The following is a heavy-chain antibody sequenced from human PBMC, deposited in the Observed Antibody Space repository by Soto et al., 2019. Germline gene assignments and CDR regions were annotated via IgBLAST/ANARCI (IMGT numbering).Heavy chain of an antibody. CDR3: AKVKAGYCSSTSCYNYYYYYMDV. Sequence: GGSLRLSCAASGFTFSSYAMSWVRQAPGKGLEWVSAISGSGGSTYYADSVKGRFTISRDNSKNTLYLQMNSLRAEDTAVYYCAKVKAGYCSSTSCYNYYYYYMDVWGKGTTVTVSS. CDR1: GFTFSSYA. J-gene: IGHJ6*03. V-gene: IGHV3-23*01. D-gene: IGHD2-2*01. CDR2: ISGSGGST.